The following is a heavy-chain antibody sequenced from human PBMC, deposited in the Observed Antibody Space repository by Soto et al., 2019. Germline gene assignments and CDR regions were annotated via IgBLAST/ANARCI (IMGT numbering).Heavy chain of an antibody. Sequence: PGGSLRLSCAASGFTFSSYDMHWVRQATGKGLEWVSAIGTAGDTYYPGSVKGRFTISRENAKNSLYLQMNSLGAGDTAVYFCARGGTVTVTTYGDAFDIWGQGTMVTVSS. D-gene: IGHD4-17*01. J-gene: IGHJ3*02. CDR2: IGTAGDT. V-gene: IGHV3-13*01. CDR1: GFTFSSYD. CDR3: ARGGTVTVTTYGDAFDI.